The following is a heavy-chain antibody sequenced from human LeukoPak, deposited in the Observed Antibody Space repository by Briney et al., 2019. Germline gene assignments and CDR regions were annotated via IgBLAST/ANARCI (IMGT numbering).Heavy chain of an antibody. CDR1: GYTFTTCD. J-gene: IGHJ4*02. CDR3: TRGSSGRRDN. V-gene: IGHV1-8*01. D-gene: IGHD6-19*01. CDR2: INPNSGNT. Sequence: ASVKVSCKASGYTFTTCDINWVRQATGQGLEWMGWINPNSGNTGYGQSIQDRITMTRDISIGTAYMELSNLTSDETAIYYCTRGSSGRRDNWGQGTLVTVSA.